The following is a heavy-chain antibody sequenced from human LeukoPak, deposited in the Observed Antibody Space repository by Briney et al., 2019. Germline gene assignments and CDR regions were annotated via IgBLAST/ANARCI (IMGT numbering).Heavy chain of an antibody. Sequence: GGSLRLSCAASGFTFSSYSMNWVRQAPGKGLEWVANIKQDGSEKYYVDSVKGRFTISRDNAKNSLYLQMNSLRAEDTAVYYCARGPVWGQGTLVTVSS. CDR2: IKQDGSEK. V-gene: IGHV3-7*01. J-gene: IGHJ4*02. CDR3: ARGPV. CDR1: GFTFSSYS.